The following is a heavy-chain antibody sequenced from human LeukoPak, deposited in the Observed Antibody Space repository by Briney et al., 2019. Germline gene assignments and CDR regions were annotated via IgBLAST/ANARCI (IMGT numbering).Heavy chain of an antibody. CDR2: ISYDGSNK. D-gene: IGHD5-24*01. V-gene: IGHV3-30*18. CDR3: AKPHEDGYHDY. CDR1: GFTFSSYG. Sequence: AGGSLRLSCAASGFTFSSYGMHWVRQAPGKGLEWVAVISYDGSNKYYADSVKGRFTISRDNSKNTLYLQMNSLRAEDTAVYYCAKPHEDGYHDYWGQGTLVTVSS. J-gene: IGHJ4*02.